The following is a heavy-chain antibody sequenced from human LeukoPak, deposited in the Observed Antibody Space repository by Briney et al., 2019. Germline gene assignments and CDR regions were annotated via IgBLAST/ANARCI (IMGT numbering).Heavy chain of an antibody. D-gene: IGHD6-6*01. CDR1: GFTFAGHA. J-gene: IGHJ4*02. Sequence: PGGSLRLSCAASGFTFAGHAMSWVRQAPGEGLEWVSAISGSGGSTYYADSVKGRFTISRDNSKNTLYLQMNSLRTEDTAVYYCAKEERYGSSSEDYFDYWGQGTLVTVSS. CDR3: AKEERYGSSSEDYFDY. CDR2: ISGSGGST. V-gene: IGHV3-23*01.